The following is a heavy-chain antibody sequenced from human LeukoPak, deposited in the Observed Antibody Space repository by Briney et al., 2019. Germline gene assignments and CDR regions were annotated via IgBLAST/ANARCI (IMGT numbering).Heavy chain of an antibody. V-gene: IGHV4-31*03. Sequence: ASETLSLTCTVSGGSISSGDYYWTWIRQNPGKGLEWIGYIYYSGSTYYTPSLKSRVTISVDTSKNQFSLKLTSVTAADTAVYYCARASKEGTTVTRFDYWGQGTLVTVSS. J-gene: IGHJ4*02. CDR3: ARASKEGTTVTRFDY. D-gene: IGHD4-17*01. CDR1: GGSISSGDYY. CDR2: IYYSGST.